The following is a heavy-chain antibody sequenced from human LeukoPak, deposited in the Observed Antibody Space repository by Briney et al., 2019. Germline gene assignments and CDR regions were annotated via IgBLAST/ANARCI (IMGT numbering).Heavy chain of an antibody. CDR3: ARTISGHDPQNWFDS. D-gene: IGHD5-12*01. CDR1: GYTLISHD. Sequence: ASVKVSCKASGYTLISHDINWVRQSPGRGLEWVGWMNPKSGNAGSAQKFRGRVSMTSDTSANTAYLEVRSLRSEDTAVYYCARTISGHDPQNWFDSWGQGTLVTVSS. J-gene: IGHJ5*01. V-gene: IGHV1-8*01. CDR2: MNPKSGNA.